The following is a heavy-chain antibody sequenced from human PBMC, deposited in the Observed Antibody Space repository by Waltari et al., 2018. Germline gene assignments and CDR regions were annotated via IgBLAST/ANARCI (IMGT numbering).Heavy chain of an antibody. CDR3: ARDLINWFDP. CDR1: GSTFTGYY. Sequence: QVQLVPSGAEVKKPGPSVKVSGKASGSTFTGYYMPGVRQAPGQGLEWMGWINPNSGGTNYAQKFQGRVTMTRDTSISTAYMELSRLRSDDTAVYYCARDLINWFDPWGQGTLVTVSS. CDR2: INPNSGGT. J-gene: IGHJ5*02. V-gene: IGHV1-2*02.